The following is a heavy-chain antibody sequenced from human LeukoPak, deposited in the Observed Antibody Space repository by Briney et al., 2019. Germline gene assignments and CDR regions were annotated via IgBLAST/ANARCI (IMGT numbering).Heavy chain of an antibody. CDR3: ARDPTLYGSGSTKFDP. CDR2: IIPILGIA. CDR1: GATFSSYT. D-gene: IGHD3-10*01. V-gene: IGHV1-69*04. J-gene: IGHJ5*02. Sequence: SVKVSCKASGATFSSYTISWLRHAPGQGLEWGGRIIPILGIANYAQKYQGRVTITADKSTSTAYMELSSLRSEDTAVYYCARDPTLYGSGSTKFDPWGQGTLVTVSS.